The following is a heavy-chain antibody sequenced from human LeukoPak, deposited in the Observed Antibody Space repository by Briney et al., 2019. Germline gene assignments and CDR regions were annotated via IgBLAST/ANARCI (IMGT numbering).Heavy chain of an antibody. CDR3: ARAPGGDKGESIFDY. Sequence: ASVKVSCKASGYTFTSYGISWVRQAPGQGLEWMGWISAYNGNTNYAQKLQGRVTMTTDTSTSTAYMELRSLRSDDTAVYYCARAPGGDKGESIFDYWGQGTLVTVSS. V-gene: IGHV1-18*01. D-gene: IGHD3-16*01. CDR1: GYTFTSYG. J-gene: IGHJ4*02. CDR2: ISAYNGNT.